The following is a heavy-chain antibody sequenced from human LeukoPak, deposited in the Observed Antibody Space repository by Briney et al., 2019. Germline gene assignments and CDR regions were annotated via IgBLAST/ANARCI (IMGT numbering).Heavy chain of an antibody. CDR1: GGSFSGYY. CDR3: ASNLGGSGYSY. D-gene: IGHD3-3*01. V-gene: IGHV4-34*01. J-gene: IGHJ4*02. CDR2: INHSGST. Sequence: SETLSLTCAVYGGSFSGYYWSWIRQPPGKGLEWIGEINHSGSTNYNPSLKSRVTISVDTSKNQFSLKLSSVTAADTAVYYCASNLGGSGYSYWGQGTLVTVSS.